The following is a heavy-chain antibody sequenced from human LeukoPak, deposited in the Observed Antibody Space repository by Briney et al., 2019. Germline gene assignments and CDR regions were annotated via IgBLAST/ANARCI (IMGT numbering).Heavy chain of an antibody. D-gene: IGHD6-13*01. CDR3: AKDQRGYNRPIDY. Sequence: PGGSLRLSCTASGFTFSDQAMNWVRQAPGKGLEWVSGIGGDGLYTKSADSVKGRFTISRDNFKNILYLQMDSLRAEDTAIYYCAKDQRGYNRPIDYWGQGILVTVSS. J-gene: IGHJ4*02. V-gene: IGHV3-23*01. CDR1: GFTFSDQA. CDR2: IGGDGLYT.